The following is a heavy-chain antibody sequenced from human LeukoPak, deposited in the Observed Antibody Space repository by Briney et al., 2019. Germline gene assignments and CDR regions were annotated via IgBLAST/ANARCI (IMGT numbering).Heavy chain of an antibody. Sequence: GGSLRLSCAASGFNFGDSVMHWVRQAPGKGLEWVSDISWNSGSIGYAESVKGRFTISRDNAKNSLYLQMNNLRTEDTAFYYCAKEGNGFDSWGQGTLVTVSS. CDR2: ISWNSGSI. D-gene: IGHD3-10*01. J-gene: IGHJ5*01. CDR3: AKEGNGFDS. V-gene: IGHV3-9*01. CDR1: GFNFGDSV.